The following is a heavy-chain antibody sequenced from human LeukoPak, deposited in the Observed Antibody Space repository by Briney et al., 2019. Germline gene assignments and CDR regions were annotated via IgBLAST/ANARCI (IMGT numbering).Heavy chain of an antibody. D-gene: IGHD2-2*01. CDR3: ARDQLPWSEDAFDI. CDR2: TYYRSKWYN. J-gene: IGHJ3*02. V-gene: IGHV6-1*01. CDR1: GDSVSSNSAA. Sequence: SQTLSLTCAISGDSVSSNSAAWNWIRQSPSRGLEWLGRTYYRSKWYNDYAVSVKSRITINPDTSKNQFSLQLNSVTAADTAVYYCARDQLPWSEDAFDIWGQGTMVTVS.